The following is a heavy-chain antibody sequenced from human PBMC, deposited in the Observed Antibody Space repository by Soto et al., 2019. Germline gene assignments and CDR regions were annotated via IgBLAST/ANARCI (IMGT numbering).Heavy chain of an antibody. V-gene: IGHV4-59*01. CDR2: IYYSGST. J-gene: IGHJ4*02. D-gene: IGHD3-3*01. Sequence: PSETLSLTCTVSGGSISSYYWSWIRQPPGKGLEWIGYIYYSGSTNYNPSLKSRVTISVDKSKNQFSLKLSSVTAADTAVYYCARGGSGYYNNFDYWGQGTLVTVAS. CDR3: ARGGSGYYNNFDY. CDR1: GGSISSYY.